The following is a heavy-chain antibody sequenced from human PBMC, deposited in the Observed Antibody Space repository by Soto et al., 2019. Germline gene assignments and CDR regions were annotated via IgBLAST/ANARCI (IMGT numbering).Heavy chain of an antibody. CDR1: RFTFSSYA. D-gene: IGHD6-6*01. CDR2: ISGNGGST. J-gene: IGHJ6*02. CDR3: AKVLRSTAARIYYGLDV. Sequence: PGGSLRLSCAASRFTFSSYAMTWVRQAPGKGLEWVSVISGNGGSTYNADSVKGRVSMSRDNSKNMVSLQLSSLRAEDTAVYYCAKVLRSTAARIYYGLDVSGQGTTVTVSS. V-gene: IGHV3-23*01.